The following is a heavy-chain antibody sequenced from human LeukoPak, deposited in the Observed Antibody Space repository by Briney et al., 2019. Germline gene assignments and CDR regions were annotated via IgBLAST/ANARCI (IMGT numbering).Heavy chain of an antibody. CDR3: ARLGNWFDP. Sequence: GESLKISCKASGYSFTTYWIGWVRQMPGKGLEWMAFIYPGDSDTRYNPSFQGQVTISADKSISTAYLQWNSLKASDTAMYYCARLGNWFDPWGQGTLVTVPS. CDR2: IYPGDSDT. CDR1: GYSFTTYW. V-gene: IGHV5-51*01. J-gene: IGHJ5*02.